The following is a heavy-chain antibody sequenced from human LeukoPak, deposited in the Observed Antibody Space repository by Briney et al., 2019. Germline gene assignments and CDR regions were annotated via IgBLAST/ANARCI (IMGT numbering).Heavy chain of an antibody. CDR3: ARGSRIQLWLHGRDNWFDP. D-gene: IGHD5-18*01. V-gene: IGHV4-39*07. CDR2: IYYSGST. Sequence: SETLSLTCTVSGGSISSSSYYWGWIRQPPGKGLEWIGSIYYSGSTYYNPSLKSRVTISVDTSKNQFSLKLSSVTAADTAVYYCARGSRIQLWLHGRDNWFDPWGQGTLVTVSS. J-gene: IGHJ5*02. CDR1: GGSISSSSYY.